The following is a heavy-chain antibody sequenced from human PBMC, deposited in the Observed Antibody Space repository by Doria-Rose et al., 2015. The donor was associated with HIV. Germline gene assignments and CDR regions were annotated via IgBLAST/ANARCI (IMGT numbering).Heavy chain of an antibody. CDR2: SFSDDER. CDR1: GVSLSSPGMG. CDR3: ARIKSSRWYHKYYFDF. J-gene: IGHJ4*02. Sequence: QESGPVLVKPIETLTLTCTVSGVSLSSPGMGVSWIRQPPGKALEWLANSFSDDERSYKTSRKSRLTISRGTSKSQVVLTMTDMDPVDTATYYCARIKSSRWYHKYYFDFWGQGTLVIVSA. V-gene: IGHV2-26*01. D-gene: IGHD6-13*01.